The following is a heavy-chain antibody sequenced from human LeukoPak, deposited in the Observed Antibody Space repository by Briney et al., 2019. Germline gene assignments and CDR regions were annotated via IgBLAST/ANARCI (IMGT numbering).Heavy chain of an antibody. V-gene: IGHV1-2*02. CDR1: GYIFTDHF. CDR2: INPNSGGT. Sequence: ASVKVSCKSPGYIFTDHFIHWVRQAPGQGLEWMGWINPNSGGTNNAQKFQDRVTMTGDTSIRTAYMELRRLRSDDTAVYYCARSYGSGRREVFDFWGQGTRVTVSS. CDR3: ARSYGSGRREVFDF. J-gene: IGHJ3*01. D-gene: IGHD3-10*01.